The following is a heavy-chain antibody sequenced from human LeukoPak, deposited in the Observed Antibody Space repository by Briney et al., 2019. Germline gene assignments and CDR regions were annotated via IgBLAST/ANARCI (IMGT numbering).Heavy chain of an antibody. J-gene: IGHJ5*02. CDR2: IYYSGST. CDR1: GGSISSYY. D-gene: IGHD3-22*01. Sequence: SETLSLTCTVSGGSISSYYWSWIRQPPGKGLEWIGYIYYSGSTNYNPSLKSRVTISVDTSKNHFSLRLSSVTAADTAVYYCARVVVIASWFDPWGQGTLVTVSS. CDR3: ARVVVIASWFDP. V-gene: IGHV4-59*01.